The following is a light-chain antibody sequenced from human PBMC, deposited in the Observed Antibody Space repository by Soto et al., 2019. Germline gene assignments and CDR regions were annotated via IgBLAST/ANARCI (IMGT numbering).Light chain of an antibody. CDR1: QSVSSY. CDR3: QQRSIWPPS. J-gene: IGKJ4*01. Sequence: EIVLTQSPATLSLSPGERATLSCRASQSVSSYLAWYQQRPGQAPRLLIHDASNRATGIPARFSGSVSGTDFTLTISSLAPEDFAVYYCQQRSIWPPSFGGGTKVEIK. V-gene: IGKV3-11*01. CDR2: DAS.